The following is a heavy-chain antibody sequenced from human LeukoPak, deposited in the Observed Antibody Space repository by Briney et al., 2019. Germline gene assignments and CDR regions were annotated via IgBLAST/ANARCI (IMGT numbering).Heavy chain of an antibody. CDR3: AREFGHNRWYFDY. Sequence: LSGGSLRLSCAASGFTFRSYSIHWVRQAPGKGLEWVTVVSADGRTQYYSDSVKGRFTISRDNSLNTLHLQMNSLRTGDTAVYYCAREFGHNRWYFDYWGQGALVTVSS. J-gene: IGHJ4*02. CDR2: VSADGRTQ. CDR1: GFTFRSYS. D-gene: IGHD5-24*01. V-gene: IGHV3-30*03.